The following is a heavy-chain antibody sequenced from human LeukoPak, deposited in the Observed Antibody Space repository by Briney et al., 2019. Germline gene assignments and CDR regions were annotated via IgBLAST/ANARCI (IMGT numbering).Heavy chain of an antibody. V-gene: IGHV3-23*01. CDR3: AKDWGSGSYQPDAFDI. D-gene: IGHD1-26*01. J-gene: IGHJ3*02. CDR2: ISGSGGST. Sequence: GGSLRLSCAASGVTLGTYAMSWVRQAPGKGLEWVSTISGSGGSTYYADSVKGRFTISRDNSKNTLYLQMNSLRAEDTAVYYCAKDWGSGSYQPDAFDIWGQGTMVTVSS. CDR1: GVTLGTYA.